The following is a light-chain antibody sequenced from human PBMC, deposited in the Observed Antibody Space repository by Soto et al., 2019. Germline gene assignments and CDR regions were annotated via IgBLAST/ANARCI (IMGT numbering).Light chain of an antibody. CDR2: EVS. J-gene: IGLJ1*01. V-gene: IGLV2-14*01. CDR3: SSYTSSSTLYV. Sequence: QSVLTQPASVSGSPGRSITMSCTGTSSDVGGYNYVSWYQQHPGKAPKLMIYEVSNRPSGVSNRFSGSKSGNTASLTISGLQAEDEADYYCSSYTSSSTLYVFGTGTKVTVL. CDR1: SSDVGGYNY.